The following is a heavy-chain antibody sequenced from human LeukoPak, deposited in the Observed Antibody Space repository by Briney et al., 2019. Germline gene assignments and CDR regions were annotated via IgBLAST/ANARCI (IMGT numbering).Heavy chain of an antibody. Sequence: GGSLRLSCAASGFTFSSYAMSWVRQAPGKGLEWVSAISGSGGSTYYADSVKGRFTISRDNSKNTLYLQMNSLRAEDTAVYYCPKVKVPAAILATNFDYWGQGTLVTVSS. V-gene: IGHV3-23*01. CDR3: PKVKVPAAILATNFDY. J-gene: IGHJ4*02. D-gene: IGHD2-2*01. CDR2: ISGSGGST. CDR1: GFTFSSYA.